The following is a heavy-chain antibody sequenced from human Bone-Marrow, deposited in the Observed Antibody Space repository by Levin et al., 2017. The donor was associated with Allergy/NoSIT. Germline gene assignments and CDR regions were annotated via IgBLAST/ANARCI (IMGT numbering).Heavy chain of an antibody. CDR2: INPNSGGT. CDR1: GYTFTDYY. V-gene: IGHV1-2*06. Sequence: EASVKVSCKASGYTFTDYYIHWVRQAPGQGLEWMGRINPNSGGTNYPQKFQGRVTMTRGTSVNTAYMDLSRLRSDDTAVYYCARGDLNTTPGGDDNWFDPWGQGTLVAVSS. J-gene: IGHJ5*02. CDR3: ARGDLNTTPGGDDNWFDP. D-gene: IGHD1-1*01.